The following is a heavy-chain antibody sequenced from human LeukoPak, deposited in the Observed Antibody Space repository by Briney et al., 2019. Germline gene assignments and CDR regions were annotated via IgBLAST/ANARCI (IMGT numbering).Heavy chain of an antibody. Sequence: AGGSLGLSCAASGFTSSTYAMSWDRQAPGKGLEWVSVISGSGGSTDYGDSVKGRFTISRDNSRNTLYLQINSLRVEDTAVYYCAKGRSFDPWGQGTLVTVSS. V-gene: IGHV3-23*01. CDR1: GFTSSTYA. CDR3: AKGRSFDP. CDR2: ISGSGGST. J-gene: IGHJ5*02.